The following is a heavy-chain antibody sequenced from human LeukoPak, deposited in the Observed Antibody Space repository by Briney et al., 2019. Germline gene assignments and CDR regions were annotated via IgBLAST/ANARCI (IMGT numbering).Heavy chain of an antibody. CDR1: GYTFTGHF. CDR3: ARGLDSGDFALEF. Sequence: GASVKVSCKTSGYTFTGHFMHWVRQAPGQGPEWMGLINPNTGGTKYAQNFQGRVTLTRDTSITTVYMELSRLRSDDTATYYCARGLDSGDFALEFWGQGTLVTVSA. J-gene: IGHJ4*02. D-gene: IGHD4-17*01. CDR2: INPNTGGT. V-gene: IGHV1-2*02.